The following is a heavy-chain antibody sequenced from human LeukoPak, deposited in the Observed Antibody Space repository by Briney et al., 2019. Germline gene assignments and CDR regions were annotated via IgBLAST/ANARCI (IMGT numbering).Heavy chain of an antibody. CDR1: GYTFTTYG. CDR3: ARSIAAQYYYYFMDV. CDR2: ISAYNGNT. V-gene: IGHV1-18*01. J-gene: IGHJ6*03. D-gene: IGHD6-6*01. Sequence: ASVKVSCKASGYTFTTYGISWVRQPPGQGLEWMGWISAYNGNTNYAQKLQGRVTMTTDTSTSTAYMDLRSLRSDDTAVYYCARSIAAQYYYYFMDVWGKGTTVTVSS.